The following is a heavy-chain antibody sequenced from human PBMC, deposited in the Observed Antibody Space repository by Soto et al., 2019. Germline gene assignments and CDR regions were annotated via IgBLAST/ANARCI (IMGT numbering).Heavy chain of an antibody. J-gene: IGHJ3*02. CDR2: IYPGDSDT. Sequence: PGEALKSSCKRSGYSFSSYWIGWVRQMPGKGLEWMGIIYPGDSDTRYSPSFQGQVTLSADQSISTSYLRWSSLKASGTAMYYCARFRXSHGPDAFDIWGQGTTVTV. V-gene: IGHV5-51*01. CDR1: GYSFSSYW. CDR3: ARFRXSHGPDAFDI.